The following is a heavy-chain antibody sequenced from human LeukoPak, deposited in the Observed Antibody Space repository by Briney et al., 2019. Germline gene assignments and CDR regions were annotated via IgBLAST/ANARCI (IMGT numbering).Heavy chain of an antibody. D-gene: IGHD1-1*01. J-gene: IGHJ6*02. V-gene: IGHV3-30*18. CDR3: AKLRELVTYYYYYGLDV. CDR2: ISYDGVNK. Sequence: TGGSLRLSCAASGFTFSNYGMHWVRQAPGKGLEWVALISYDGVNKYYADSVKGRFTISGDNSKNTLYLRMNSLRVEDTALYYCAKLRELVTYYYYYGLDVWGQGTTVTVSS. CDR1: GFTFSNYG.